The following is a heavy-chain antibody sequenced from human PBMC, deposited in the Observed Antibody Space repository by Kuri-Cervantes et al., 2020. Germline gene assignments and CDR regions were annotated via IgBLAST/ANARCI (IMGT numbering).Heavy chain of an antibody. J-gene: IGHJ6*02. D-gene: IGHD3-22*01. Sequence: SCAISEDSASSNSAAWNWIRQSPSRGLEWLGRTYYRSKWYNDYAVSVKSRITINPDTSKNQFSLQLNSVTPEDTAVYYCARVRYYYDSSGYYPGDYYYGMDVWGQGTTVTVSS. V-gene: IGHV6-1*01. CDR2: TYYRSKWYN. CDR1: EDSASSNSAA. CDR3: ARVRYYYDSSGYYPGDYYYGMDV.